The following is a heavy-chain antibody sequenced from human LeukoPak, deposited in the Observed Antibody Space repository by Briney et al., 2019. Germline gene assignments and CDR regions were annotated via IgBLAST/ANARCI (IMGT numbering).Heavy chain of an antibody. J-gene: IGHJ4*02. Sequence: GRSLRLSCAASGFTFSTYAIHWVRQAPGKGLEWVAVIWFDGSEQYYADSVKGRFIISRDNSKSTSNLQLNSLRAEDTAVYYCAKDMGYYYGSGSYPPENDYWGQGTLVTVSS. CDR1: GFTFSTYA. CDR2: IWFDGSEQ. CDR3: AKDMGYYYGSGSYPPENDY. D-gene: IGHD3-10*01. V-gene: IGHV3-33*06.